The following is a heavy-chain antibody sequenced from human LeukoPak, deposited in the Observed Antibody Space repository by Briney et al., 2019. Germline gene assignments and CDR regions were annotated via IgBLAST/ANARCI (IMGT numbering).Heavy chain of an antibody. J-gene: IGHJ4*02. CDR1: GFIVSSSY. CDR3: ARRPRGVNYAYY. V-gene: IGHV3-53*01. D-gene: IGHD2-2*01. Sequence: GGSLRLSCAASGFIVSSSYMSWVRQAPGKGLEGVLVIFSINTTYYADSVKGRFTISRDNSKNMVYLQMNSLRDEDTAIYYCARRPRGVNYAYYWGQGTLVTVSS. CDR2: IFSINTT.